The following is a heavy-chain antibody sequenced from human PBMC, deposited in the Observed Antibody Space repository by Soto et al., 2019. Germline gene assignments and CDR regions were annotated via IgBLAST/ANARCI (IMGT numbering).Heavy chain of an antibody. CDR2: ISYDGILK. CDR1: GFTFSAFG. CDR3: AKDFKISGGHYGSLNYYYGMDV. J-gene: IGHJ6*02. V-gene: IGHV3-30*18. D-gene: IGHD3-10*01. Sequence: GGSLRLSCEASGFTFSAFGMHWVRQAPGKGLEWVAIISYDGILKYYADPVKGRFTISRDTSKSALYLQMNSLRPEDTAVYYCAKDFKISGGHYGSLNYYYGMDVWGQGTTVTVSS.